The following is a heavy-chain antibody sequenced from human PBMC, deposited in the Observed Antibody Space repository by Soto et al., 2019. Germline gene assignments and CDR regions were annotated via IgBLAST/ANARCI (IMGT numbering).Heavy chain of an antibody. CDR3: ARDVSPGSSSLYLDAFDI. CDR2: IKKDGSQI. V-gene: IGHV3-7*05. J-gene: IGHJ3*02. D-gene: IGHD6-13*01. CDR1: GFSFGSSW. Sequence: EVQLVESGGGLVQHGGSLRLSCVASGFSFGSSWMTWVRQAPGKGLEWVANIKKDGSQISYLDSVRGRFTISRDNAKNSLYLQMNSLRAEDTALYYCARDVSPGSSSLYLDAFDIWGQGTMVTVSS.